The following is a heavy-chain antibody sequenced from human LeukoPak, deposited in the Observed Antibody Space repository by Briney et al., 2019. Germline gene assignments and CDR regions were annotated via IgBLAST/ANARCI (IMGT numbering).Heavy chain of an antibody. Sequence: ASVMVSCKASGYTFTAYYMHWVRQAPGRGLEWMGRINPNSGGTNYAQKFQGRVTMTRDTSISTAYMELSRLRSDDTAVYYCARGRRKPDYYDSSDRHDAFDIWGQGTVVTVSS. CDR3: ARGRRKPDYYDSSDRHDAFDI. J-gene: IGHJ3*02. CDR2: INPNSGGT. CDR1: GYTFTAYY. D-gene: IGHD3-22*01. V-gene: IGHV1-2*06.